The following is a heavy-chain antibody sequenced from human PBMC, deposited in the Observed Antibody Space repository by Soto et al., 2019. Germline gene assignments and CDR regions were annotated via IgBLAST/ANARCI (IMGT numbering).Heavy chain of an antibody. CDR3: TRSAYMDV. V-gene: IGHV3-48*01. D-gene: IGHD2-2*01. CDR2: ISSGSSTI. J-gene: IGHJ6*03. Sequence: PGGSPRLSCAASGFTFSNYWMDWVRQDPGKGLVWVSHISSGSSTIYYADSVKGRFTISRDNAKNSLYLQMDSLRAEDTAVYYATRSAYMDVWGTGTTVTVSS. CDR1: GFTFSNYW.